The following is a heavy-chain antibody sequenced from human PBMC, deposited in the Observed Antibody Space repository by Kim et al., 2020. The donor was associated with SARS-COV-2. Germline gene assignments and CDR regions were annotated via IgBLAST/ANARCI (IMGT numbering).Heavy chain of an antibody. J-gene: IGHJ1*01. V-gene: IGHV4-39*01. Sequence: SETLSLTCNVSGGSISSSSYYWGWIRKPPGKGLEWIGSIYYSGSTYYNPSLKSRLTISVDTSKNQFSLKLSSLTAADTAVYYCVRQAYDSSGYYHIFHHWGQGTLVTVSS. CDR1: GGSISSSSYY. CDR2: IYYSGST. CDR3: VRQAYDSSGYYHIFHH. D-gene: IGHD3-22*01.